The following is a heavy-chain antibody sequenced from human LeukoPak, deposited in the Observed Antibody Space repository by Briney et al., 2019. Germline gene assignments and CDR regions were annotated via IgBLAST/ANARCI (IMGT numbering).Heavy chain of an antibody. CDR3: ASPVRTDYDILTGYPNYYYYGMDV. CDR1: GGTFSSYA. CDR2: IIPIFGTA. D-gene: IGHD3-9*01. J-gene: IGHJ6*04. V-gene: IGHV1-69*06. Sequence: ASVKVSCKASGGTFSSYAISRVRQAPGQGLEWMGGIIPIFGTANYAQKFQGRVTITADKSTSTAYMELSSLRSEDTAVYYCASPVRTDYDILTGYPNYYYYGMDVWGKGTTVTVSS.